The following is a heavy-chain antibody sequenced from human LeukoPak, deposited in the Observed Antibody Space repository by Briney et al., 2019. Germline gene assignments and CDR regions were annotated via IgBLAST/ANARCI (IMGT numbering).Heavy chain of an antibody. Sequence: PGRSLRLSCAASGFTFSSYGMHWVRQAPGKGLEWVAVIWYDGSNKYYADSVKGRFTISRDNSKNTLYLQMNSLRAEDKAVYYCAKVGTAMVTWDYFDYWGQGTLVTVSS. CDR2: IWYDGSNK. J-gene: IGHJ4*02. D-gene: IGHD5-18*01. CDR3: AKVGTAMVTWDYFDY. V-gene: IGHV3-33*06. CDR1: GFTFSSYG.